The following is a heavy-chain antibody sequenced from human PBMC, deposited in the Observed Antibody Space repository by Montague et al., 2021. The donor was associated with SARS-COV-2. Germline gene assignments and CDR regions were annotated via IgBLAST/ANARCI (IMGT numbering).Heavy chain of an antibody. CDR3: ARGFDY. Sequence: SETLSLTCTVSVGSISSYYWSWIRQPPGKGLGWIGYIYYSGGTNYNPSLKSRVTISVDTSKNQFSLKLSSVTAADTAVYYCARGFDYWGQGTLVTVSS. V-gene: IGHV4-59*01. J-gene: IGHJ4*02. CDR2: IYYSGGT. CDR1: VGSISSYY.